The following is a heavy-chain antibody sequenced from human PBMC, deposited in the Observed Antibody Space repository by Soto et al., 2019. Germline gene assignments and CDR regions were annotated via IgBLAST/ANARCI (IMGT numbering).Heavy chain of an antibody. J-gene: IGHJ4*02. CDR1: GGSISSSSYY. CDR3: ARQGRGFDY. D-gene: IGHD3-10*01. Sequence: QLQLQESGPGLVKPSETLSLTCTVSGGSISSSSYYWGWIRQPPGKGLEWIGSIYYFGSTYYNPPLKSRVTISVDTSKNQFSLKLSSVTAADTAVYYCARQGRGFDYWGQGTLVTVSS. CDR2: IYYFGST. V-gene: IGHV4-39*01.